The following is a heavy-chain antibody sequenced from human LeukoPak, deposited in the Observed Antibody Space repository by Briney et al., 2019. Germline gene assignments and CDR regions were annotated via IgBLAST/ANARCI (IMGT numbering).Heavy chain of an antibody. J-gene: IGHJ3*02. V-gene: IGHV4-39*07. Sequence: TSETLSLTCSVSGGSIYSYNYYWGWIRQPPGKGLEWIRSMYYSGNTYYNASLQSRVTISIDRSKNQFSLKVSSVTAADTAVYYCARTRHYYDSPPHAFDTWGQGTMVTVSS. D-gene: IGHD3-22*01. CDR2: MYYSGNT. CDR1: GGSIYSYNYY. CDR3: ARTRHYYDSPPHAFDT.